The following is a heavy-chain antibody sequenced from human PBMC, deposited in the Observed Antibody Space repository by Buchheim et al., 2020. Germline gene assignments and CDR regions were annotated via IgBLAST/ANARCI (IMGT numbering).Heavy chain of an antibody. J-gene: IGHJ4*02. CDR3: AKDRRPWGDCFQTYFDY. CDR1: GFTFSSYG. Sequence: QVQLVESGGGVVQPGRSLRLSCAASGFTFSSYGMHWVRQAPGKGLEWVAVISYDGSNKYYADSVKGRFTISRDNSKNPLYLQMNSLRAENTAVYYCAKDRRPWGDCFQTYFDYWGQGTL. D-gene: IGHD2-21*02. V-gene: IGHV3-30*18. CDR2: ISYDGSNK.